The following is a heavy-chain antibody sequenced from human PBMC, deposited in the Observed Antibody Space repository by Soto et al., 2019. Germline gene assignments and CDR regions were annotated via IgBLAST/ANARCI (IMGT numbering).Heavy chain of an antibody. D-gene: IGHD3-22*01. J-gene: IGHJ4*02. CDR3: ARSTYYYGSSGYYYYDY. CDR2: INPSGGST. V-gene: IGHV1-46*01. CDR1: GYTFTSYY. Sequence: ASVKVSCKASGYTFTSYYMHWVRQAPGQGLEWMGIINPSGGSTSYAQKFQGRVTMTRDTSTSTVYMELSGLRSEDTAVYYCARSTYYYGSSGYYYYDYWGQGTLVTVSS.